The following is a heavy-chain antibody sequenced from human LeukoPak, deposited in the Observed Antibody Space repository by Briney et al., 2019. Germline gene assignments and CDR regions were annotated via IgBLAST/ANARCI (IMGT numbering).Heavy chain of an antibody. CDR1: GLTFSGYE. D-gene: IGHD6-13*01. CDR3: ARARTSQQLNSFDI. J-gene: IGHJ3*02. Sequence: GGSLRLSCAASGLTFSGYEFNWVRQAPGKGLEWVSYISISGTTTHYADSVKGRFTTSRDNAENSLYLQMNSLRGEDTAVYYCARARTSQQLNSFDIWGQGTMVTVSS. V-gene: IGHV3-48*03. CDR2: ISISGTTT.